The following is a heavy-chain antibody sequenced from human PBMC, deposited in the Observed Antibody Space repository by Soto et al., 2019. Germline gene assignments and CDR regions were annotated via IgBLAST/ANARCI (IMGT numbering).Heavy chain of an antibody. CDR3: AHRLARGATGLYFQH. Sequence: SGPTLVNPTQTLTLTCTFSGFSLGASEVCVSWIRQPPGKALEWLARIDWDDDKRYSPSLKSRLTITRDTSKNQVVLTMTNMDPVDTATYYCAHRLARGATGLYFQHWGQGTPVTVSS. D-gene: IGHD3-9*01. J-gene: IGHJ1*01. V-gene: IGHV2-5*02. CDR2: IDWDDDK. CDR1: GFSLGASEVC.